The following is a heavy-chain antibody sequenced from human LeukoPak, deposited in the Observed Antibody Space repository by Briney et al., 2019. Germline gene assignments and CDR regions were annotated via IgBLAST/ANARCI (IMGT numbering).Heavy chain of an antibody. Sequence: PSETLSLTCTVSGGSISSGGYYWSWIRQPPGKGLEWIGYIYHSGSTYYNPSLKSRVTISVDRSKNQFSLKLSSVTAADTAVYYCARETYQLLERPLRLFDYWGQGTLVTVSS. D-gene: IGHD2-2*01. V-gene: IGHV4-30-2*01. J-gene: IGHJ4*02. CDR2: IYHSGST. CDR3: ARETYQLLERPLRLFDY. CDR1: GGSISSGGYY.